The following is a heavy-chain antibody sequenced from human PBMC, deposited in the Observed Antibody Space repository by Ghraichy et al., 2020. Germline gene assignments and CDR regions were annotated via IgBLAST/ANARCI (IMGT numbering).Heavy chain of an antibody. CDR2: ISGSGGIT. CDR1: GFTFSNSA. J-gene: IGHJ3*01. CDR3: AKDRYVDYPDAFDV. D-gene: IGHD4-17*01. V-gene: IGHV3-23*01. Sequence: GESLNISCAASGFTFSNSAMTWVRQVPGKGLEWVSAISGSGGITYYADSVKGRFTISRDNSKNTLFLQMNSLRAEDTALYYCAKDRYVDYPDAFDVWGRGTMVTVSS.